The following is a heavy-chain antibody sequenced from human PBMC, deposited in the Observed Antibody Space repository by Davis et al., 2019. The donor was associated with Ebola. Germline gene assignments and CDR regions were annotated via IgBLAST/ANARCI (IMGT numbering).Heavy chain of an antibody. CDR1: GFSLNSTGVR. V-gene: IGHV2-70*04. Sequence: SGPTLVKPTQTLTLTCTLSGFSLNSTGVRVSWIRQPPGKALEWLARIDWDDETINNTSLENRLTISRDTAKNRVALTMTNMDPVDTATYYCARTGGSSHYWYFDVWGRGTLVTVSS. J-gene: IGHJ2*01. CDR3: ARTGGSSHYWYFDV. CDR2: IDWDDET. D-gene: IGHD1-26*01.